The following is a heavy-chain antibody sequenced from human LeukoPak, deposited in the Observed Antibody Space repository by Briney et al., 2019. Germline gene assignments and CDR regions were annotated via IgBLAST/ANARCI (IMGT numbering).Heavy chain of an antibody. Sequence: GGSLRLSCAASGFTFSSYAMHWVRQAPGKGLEYVSAIISNGGSTYYANSVKGRFTISRDNSKNTLYLQMNSLRAEDTAVYYCARGTYSSSWDLDYYYMDVWGKGTTVTISS. CDR3: ARGTYSSSWDLDYYYMDV. CDR2: IISNGGST. D-gene: IGHD6-13*01. J-gene: IGHJ6*03. CDR1: GFTFSSYA. V-gene: IGHV3-64*01.